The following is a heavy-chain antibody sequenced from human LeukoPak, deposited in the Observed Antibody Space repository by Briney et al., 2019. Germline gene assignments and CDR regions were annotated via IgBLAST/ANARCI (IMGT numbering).Heavy chain of an antibody. V-gene: IGHV3-23*01. J-gene: IGHJ4*02. CDR3: ANHPRQLWSQNYFDY. D-gene: IGHD5-18*01. Sequence: GGSLRLSCAASGFTFSSHRMNWVRQAPGKGLEWVSAISGSGVTTYYADSVKGRFTISRDNSKNTLYLQMNSLRAEDTAVYYCANHPRQLWSQNYFDYWGQGTLVTVSS. CDR2: ISGSGVTT. CDR1: GFTFSSHR.